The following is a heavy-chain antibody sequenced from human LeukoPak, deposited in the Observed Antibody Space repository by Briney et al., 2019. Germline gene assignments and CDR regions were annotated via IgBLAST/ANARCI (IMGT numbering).Heavy chain of an antibody. Sequence: GESLKISCKGSGYSFTSYWISWVRQMPGKGLEWMGRIDPSDSYTNYSPSFQGHVTISADRSISTAYLQWSSLKASDTAMYYCATLLGYNSNYDYYYGMDVWGQGTTVTVSS. D-gene: IGHD1-20*01. CDR1: GYSFTSYW. CDR3: ATLLGYNSNYDYYYGMDV. J-gene: IGHJ6*02. CDR2: IDPSDSYT. V-gene: IGHV5-10-1*01.